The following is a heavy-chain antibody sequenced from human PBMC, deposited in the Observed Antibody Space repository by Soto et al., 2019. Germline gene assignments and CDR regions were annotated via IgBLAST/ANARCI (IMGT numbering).Heavy chain of an antibody. CDR2: INPILSMS. V-gene: IGHV1-69*02. J-gene: IGHJ4*02. CDR3: ATSYGSGYRAFDY. D-gene: IGHD3-10*01. Sequence: QVQLVQSGAEVKRPGSSVKVSCKASGDTFAFYSINWVRQAPGLGLEWMGRINPILSMSNYAQRFQGRVTMTADKSTSTAYMVLHSLRSEDTAIYYCATSYGSGYRAFDYWGQGALVTVS. CDR1: GDTFAFYS.